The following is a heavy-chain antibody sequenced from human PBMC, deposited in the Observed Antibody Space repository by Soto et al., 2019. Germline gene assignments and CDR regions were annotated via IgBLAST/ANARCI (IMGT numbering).Heavy chain of an antibody. CDR1: GFNLGSYG. CDR2: ISFDGGNE. Sequence: VQLVESGGGVVQPGRSLRLSCATSGFNLGSYGIHWVRQAPGKGLEWVAVISFDGGNENYADSVKGRVTISRDTSQNTVNLQMNGLRSDNTKLYYCAKDRYRGSYPTALDYWGQGTLVTVPS. D-gene: IGHD1-26*01. V-gene: IGHV3-30*18. CDR3: AKDRYRGSYPTALDY. J-gene: IGHJ4*02.